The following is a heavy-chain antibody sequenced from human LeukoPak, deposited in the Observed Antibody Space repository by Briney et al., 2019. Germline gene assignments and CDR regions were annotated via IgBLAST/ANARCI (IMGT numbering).Heavy chain of an antibody. CDR1: GFTFSSYS. D-gene: IGHD3-3*01. V-gene: IGHV3-23*01. J-gene: IGHJ4*02. Sequence: GGSLRLSCAASGFTFSSYSMNWVRQAPGKGLEWVSAISGSGGSTYYADSVKGRFTISRDNSKNTLYLQMNSLRAEDTAVYYCAKGNDFWSGYCFDYWGQGTLVTVSS. CDR3: AKGNDFWSGYCFDY. CDR2: ISGSGGST.